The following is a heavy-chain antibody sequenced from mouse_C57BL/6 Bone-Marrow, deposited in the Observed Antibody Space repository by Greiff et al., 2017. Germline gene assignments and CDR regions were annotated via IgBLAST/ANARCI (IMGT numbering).Heavy chain of an antibody. J-gene: IGHJ1*03. CDR3: ARNSYYYGSSYEDWYFDV. V-gene: IGHV1-47*01. CDR2: FHPYNDDT. CDR1: GYTFTTYP. D-gene: IGHD1-1*01. Sequence: QVQLQLSGAELVKPGASVKMSCKASGYTFTTYPIEWMKQNHGKSLEWIGNFHPYNDDTKYNEKFKGKATLTVEKSSSTVYLELSRLTSDDSAVYYCARNSYYYGSSYEDWYFDVWGTGTTVTVSS.